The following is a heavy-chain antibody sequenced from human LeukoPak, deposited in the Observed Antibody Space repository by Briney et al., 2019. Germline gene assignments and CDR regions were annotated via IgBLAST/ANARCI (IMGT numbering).Heavy chain of an antibody. CDR1: GYTFINYG. Sequence: ASVKVSCKASGYTFINYGISWVRQAPGQGLEWMGWISAYTGNTNYAQKFQGRVTMTTDTSASTAYMELRSLRSDDTAVYYCARIRGNGYPFDYWGQGTLVTVSS. D-gene: IGHD3-22*01. V-gene: IGHV1-18*01. J-gene: IGHJ4*02. CDR2: ISAYTGNT. CDR3: ARIRGNGYPFDY.